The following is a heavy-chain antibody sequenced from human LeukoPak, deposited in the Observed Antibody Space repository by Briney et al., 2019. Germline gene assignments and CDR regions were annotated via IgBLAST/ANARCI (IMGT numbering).Heavy chain of an antibody. V-gene: IGHV3-7*01. CDR2: IKEDGSEI. D-gene: IGHD2-8*01. J-gene: IGHJ6*03. CDR1: GFTFTTYW. CDR3: AKDRCSNGIGCLYYYMDV. Sequence: SGGSLRLSCAASGFTFTTYWMSWVRQAPEKGLEWEDNIKEDGSEIHYVDSVKGRFTISRDSSKNTLYLQMNSLRAEDTAVYYCAKDRCSNGIGCLYYYMDVWGKGTTVTISS.